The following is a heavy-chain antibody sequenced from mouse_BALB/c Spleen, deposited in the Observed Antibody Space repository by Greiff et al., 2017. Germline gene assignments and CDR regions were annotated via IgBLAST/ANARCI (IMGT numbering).Heavy chain of an antibody. Sequence: EVQGVESGPELVKPGASVKMSCKASGYTFTSYVMHWVKQKPGQGLEWIGYINPYNDGTKYNEKFKGKATLTSDKSSSTAYMELSSLTSEDSAVYYGARSFPTLVAKDYGGKGTTHTVSS. J-gene: IGHJ2*01. CDR3: ARSFPTLVAKDY. CDR1: GYTFTSYV. D-gene: IGHD1-1*01. V-gene: IGHV1-14*01. CDR2: INPYNDGT.